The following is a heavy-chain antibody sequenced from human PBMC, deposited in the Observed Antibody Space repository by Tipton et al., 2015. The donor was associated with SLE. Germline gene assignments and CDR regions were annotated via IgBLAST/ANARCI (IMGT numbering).Heavy chain of an antibody. CDR2: IYYSGST. D-gene: IGHD2-15*01. CDR1: GGSISSYY. J-gene: IGHJ3*02. V-gene: IGHV4-59*01. CDR3: ARALREDSNGAFDT. Sequence: TLSLTCTVSGGSISSYYWSWIRQPPGKGLEWIGYIYYSGSTNYNPSLKSRVTISVDTSKNQFSLKLRSVTAADTAVYYCARALREDSNGAFDTWGQGTMVTVSS.